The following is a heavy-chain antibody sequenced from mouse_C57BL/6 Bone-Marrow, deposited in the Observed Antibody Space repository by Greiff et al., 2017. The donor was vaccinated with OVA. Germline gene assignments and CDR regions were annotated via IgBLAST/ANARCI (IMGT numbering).Heavy chain of an antibody. CDR3: AREQEIYYGNYEGCAY. CDR2: IYPGSGNT. CDR1: GYTFTDYY. Sequence: VQLQQSGAELVRPGASVKLSCKASGYTFTDYYINWVKQRPGQGLEWIARIYPGSGNTYYNEKFKGKATLTAEKSSSTAYMQLSSLTSEDSAVYFCAREQEIYYGNYEGCAYWGKGTLVTVSA. V-gene: IGHV1-76*01. D-gene: IGHD2-1*01. J-gene: IGHJ3*01.